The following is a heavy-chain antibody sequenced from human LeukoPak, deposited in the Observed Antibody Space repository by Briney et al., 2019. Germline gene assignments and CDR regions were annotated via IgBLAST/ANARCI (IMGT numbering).Heavy chain of an antibody. J-gene: IGHJ4*02. Sequence: GGSLRLSCAASGFTFSSYAMSWVRQAPGKGLEWVSTISGSGGSTYYADSVKGRFTISRDNAKNSLYLQMNSLRAEDTAVYYCARGRGSYFQDYWGQGTLVTVSS. V-gene: IGHV3-23*01. CDR3: ARGRGSYFQDY. CDR1: GFTFSSYA. CDR2: ISGSGGST. D-gene: IGHD1-26*01.